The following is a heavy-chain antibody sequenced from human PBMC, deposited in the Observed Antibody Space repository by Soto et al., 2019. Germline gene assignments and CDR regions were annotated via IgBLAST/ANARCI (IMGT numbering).Heavy chain of an antibody. V-gene: IGHV1-3*01. D-gene: IGHD3-22*01. CDR3: ARARDYYDSSGYYYGTYYYYYGMDX. CDR1: GYTFTSYA. CDR2: INAGNGNT. Sequence: GASVKVSCKASGYTFTSYAMHWVRQAPGQRLEWMGWINAGNGNTKYSQKFQGRVTITRDTSASTAYMELSSLRSEDTAVYYCARARDYYDSSGYYYGTYYYYYGMDXWGQGPTVTV. J-gene: IGHJ6*02.